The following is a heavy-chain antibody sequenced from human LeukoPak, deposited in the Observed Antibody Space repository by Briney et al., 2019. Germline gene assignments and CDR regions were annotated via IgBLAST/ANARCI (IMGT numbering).Heavy chain of an antibody. CDR2: IYYSGST. Sequence: PSETLSLTCTVSGGSISSSSYYWGWIRQPPGKGLEWIGSIYYSGSTYYNPSLKSRVTISVDTSKNQFSLKLSSVTAAGTAVYYCARTYISGSYAFDIWGQGTMVTVSS. CDR1: GGSISSSSYY. J-gene: IGHJ3*02. V-gene: IGHV4-39*07. D-gene: IGHD3-10*01. CDR3: ARTYISGSYAFDI.